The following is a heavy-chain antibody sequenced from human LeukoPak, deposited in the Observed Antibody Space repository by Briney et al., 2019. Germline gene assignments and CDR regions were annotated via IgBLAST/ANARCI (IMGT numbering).Heavy chain of an antibody. J-gene: IGHJ5*02. Sequence: ASVKVSCKASGYTLADFHIQWVRQAPGHGLEWTGTLNPHSGATHYAQKFRGRVTMTRDTSANTAYMELSSLTSDDTAVYFCARDRAYDSSGNPMFNPWGQGTLVTVSS. CDR2: LNPHSGAT. CDR3: ARDRAYDSSGNPMFNP. CDR1: GYTLADFH. V-gene: IGHV1-2*02. D-gene: IGHD3-22*01.